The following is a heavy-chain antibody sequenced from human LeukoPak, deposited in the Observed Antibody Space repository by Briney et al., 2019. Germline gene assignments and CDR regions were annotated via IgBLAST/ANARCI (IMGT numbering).Heavy chain of an antibody. CDR2: INPNSGGT. D-gene: IGHD4-17*01. CDR1: GYTFTGYH. Sequence: ASVKVSCKASGYTFTGYHIHWVRQAPGQGLEWMGWINPNSGGTNYAQKFQGRVTMTRDTSISTAYMELSRLRSDDTAVYYCRTDRYGDYGDYIDYWGQGTLVTVSS. V-gene: IGHV1-2*02. J-gene: IGHJ4*02. CDR3: RTDRYGDYGDYIDY.